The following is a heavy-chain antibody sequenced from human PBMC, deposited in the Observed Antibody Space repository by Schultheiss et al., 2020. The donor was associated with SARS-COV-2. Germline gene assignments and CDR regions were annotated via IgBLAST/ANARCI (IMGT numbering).Heavy chain of an antibody. CDR2: ISYDGSNK. Sequence: GESLKISCAASGFTFSSYAMHWVRQAPGKGLEWVAVISYDGSNKYYADSVKGRFTISRDNSKNTLYLQMNSLRAEDTALYYCAGGTAALPDDYWGQGTLVTVSS. CDR1: GFTFSSYA. J-gene: IGHJ4*02. D-gene: IGHD6-13*01. CDR3: AGGTAALPDDY. V-gene: IGHV3-30-3*01.